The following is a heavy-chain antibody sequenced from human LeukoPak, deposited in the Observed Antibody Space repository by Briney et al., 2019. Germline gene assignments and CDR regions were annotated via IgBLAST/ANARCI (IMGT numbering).Heavy chain of an antibody. J-gene: IGHJ5*02. D-gene: IGHD2-2*02. CDR3: ARDGRRVGTVVVPADILNWFAR. V-gene: IGHV1-2*02. Sequence: ASVKVSCKASGYTFTGYYMHWVRQAAGQGLEWMGWINPNSGGTNYAQKFQGRVTMTRDTSISTAYMELNRLRSDDTAVYYCARDGRRVGTVVVPADILNWFARWGQGTLVTVSS. CDR1: GYTFTGYY. CDR2: INPNSGGT.